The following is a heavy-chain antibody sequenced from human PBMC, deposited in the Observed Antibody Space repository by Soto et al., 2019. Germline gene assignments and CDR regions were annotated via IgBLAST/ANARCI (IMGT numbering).Heavy chain of an antibody. Sequence: SVKVSCKASGGTFSSYTISWVRQAPGQGLEWMGRIIPILGIANYAQKFQGRVTITADKSTSTAYMELSSLRSEDTAVYYCARDGKVEYCSSTSCPNLRGASYYYYYMDVWGKGTTVTVSS. V-gene: IGHV1-69*04. CDR1: GGTFSSYT. CDR3: ARDGKVEYCSSTSCPNLRGASYYYYYMDV. D-gene: IGHD2-2*01. CDR2: IIPILGIA. J-gene: IGHJ6*03.